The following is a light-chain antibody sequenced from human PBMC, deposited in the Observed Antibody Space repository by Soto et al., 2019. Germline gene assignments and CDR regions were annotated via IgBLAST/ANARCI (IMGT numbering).Light chain of an antibody. CDR2: KAS. Sequence: DIQMTQSPSTLSASVGDRVTITCRASQSRTSWLAWYQQKPGKAPKLLIYKASSLESGVTSRFSGSGSGTEFTLTISSLQPDDFATYYCQQYNSYPFTFGPGNKVDIQ. J-gene: IGKJ3*01. CDR3: QQYNSYPFT. V-gene: IGKV1-5*03. CDR1: QSRTSW.